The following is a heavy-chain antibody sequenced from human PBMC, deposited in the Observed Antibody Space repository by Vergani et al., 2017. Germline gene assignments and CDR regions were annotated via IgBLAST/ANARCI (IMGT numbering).Heavy chain of an antibody. V-gene: IGHV5-10-1*03. Sequence: EVQLVQSGAEVKKPGESLRISCKGSGYSFTSYWISWVRQMPGKGLEWMGRIDPSDSYTNYSPSFQGHVTISADKSISTAYLQWSSLKASDTAMYYCARQGKGQWLELRDYYYGMDVWGQGTTVTVSS. CDR1: GYSFTSYW. D-gene: IGHD6-19*01. J-gene: IGHJ6*02. CDR3: ARQGKGQWLELRDYYYGMDV. CDR2: IDPSDSYT.